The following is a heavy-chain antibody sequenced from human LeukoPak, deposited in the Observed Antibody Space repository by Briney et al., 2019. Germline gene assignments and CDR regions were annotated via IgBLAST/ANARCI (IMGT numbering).Heavy chain of an antibody. D-gene: IGHD2-2*01. Sequence: SQTLSLTCTVSGGSISSGSYYWSWIRQPAGKGLEWIGRIYTSGSTNYNPSLKSRVTISVDTSKNQFSLKLSSVTAADTAVYYCARVPAAYPTYYYYYYMDVWGKGNTVTVSS. CDR2: IYTSGST. CDR1: GGSISSGSYY. J-gene: IGHJ6*03. CDR3: ARVPAAYPTYYYYYYMDV. V-gene: IGHV4-61*02.